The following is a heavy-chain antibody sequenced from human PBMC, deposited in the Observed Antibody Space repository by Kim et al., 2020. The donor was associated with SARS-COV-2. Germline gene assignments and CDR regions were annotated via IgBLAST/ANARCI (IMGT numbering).Heavy chain of an antibody. Sequence: SETLSLTCAVYGGSFSRHYWSWIRQPPGKGLEWIGEINHSGSTNYNPSLKSRVTISVDTSKNQFSLKLSSVTAADTAVYYCARGLTVTRFYYYYYGMDVWGQGTTVTVS. CDR1: GGSFSRHY. CDR2: INHSGST. D-gene: IGHD4-17*01. V-gene: IGHV4-34*01. J-gene: IGHJ6*02. CDR3: ARGLTVTRFYYYYYGMDV.